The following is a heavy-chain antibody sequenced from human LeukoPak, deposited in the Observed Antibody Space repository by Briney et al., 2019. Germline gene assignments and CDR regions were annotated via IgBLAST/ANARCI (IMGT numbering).Heavy chain of an antibody. V-gene: IGHV4-34*01. CDR2: INHSGST. CDR1: VGSFSGYY. J-gene: IGHJ5*02. D-gene: IGHD6-19*01. Sequence: SETLSLTCAVYVGSFSGYYWSWIRQPPGKGLEWIGEINHSGSTNYNPSLKSRVTISVDTSKNQFSLKLSSVTAADTAVYYCARLCSGWYEGNWFDPWGQGTLVTVSS. CDR3: ARLCSGWYEGNWFDP.